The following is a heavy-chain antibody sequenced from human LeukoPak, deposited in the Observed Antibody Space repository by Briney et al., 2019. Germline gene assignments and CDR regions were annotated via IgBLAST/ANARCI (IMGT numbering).Heavy chain of an antibody. CDR1: GGSFSGYY. Sequence: SETLSLTCAVYGGSFSGYYWSWIRQPPGKGLEWIGEINHSGSTNYNPSLKSRVTISVYTSKNQFSLKLSSVTAADTAVYYCAKVAVQGYYFDYWGQGTLVTVSS. CDR2: INHSGST. J-gene: IGHJ4*02. D-gene: IGHD6-19*01. V-gene: IGHV4-34*01. CDR3: AKVAVQGYYFDY.